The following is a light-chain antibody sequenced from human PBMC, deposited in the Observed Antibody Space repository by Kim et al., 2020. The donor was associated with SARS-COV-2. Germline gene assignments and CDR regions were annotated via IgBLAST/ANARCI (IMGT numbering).Light chain of an antibody. Sequence: PGERVTLSCTASQSVSNNYLAWYQQNPGQPPRLLIYEASDTATGIPDRFSGSGSGTDFTLTISRLEPEDSAVYYCQKYGSSAQITFGQGTRLEIK. CDR3: QKYGSSAQIT. V-gene: IGKV3-20*01. CDR2: EAS. J-gene: IGKJ5*01. CDR1: QSVSNNY.